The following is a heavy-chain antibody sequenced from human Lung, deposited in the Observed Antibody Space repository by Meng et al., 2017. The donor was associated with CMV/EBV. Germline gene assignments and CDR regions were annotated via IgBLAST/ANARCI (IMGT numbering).Heavy chain of an antibody. V-gene: IGHV1-2*02. CDR3: ASGSWVGAVDI. D-gene: IGHD2-15*01. CDR1: GYTFTGYY. CDR2: INPNSGGT. J-gene: IGHJ3*02. Sequence: ASVXVSCKASGYTFTGYYMHWVRQVPGQGLEWMGWINPNSGGTNYAQKFQGRVTMTRDTFISTAYMELRSLRSDDTAVYYCASGSWVGAVDIWGQGTMVTVSS.